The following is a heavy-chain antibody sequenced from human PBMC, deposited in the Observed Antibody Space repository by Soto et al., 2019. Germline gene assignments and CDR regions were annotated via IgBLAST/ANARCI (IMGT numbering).Heavy chain of an antibody. D-gene: IGHD1-1*01. J-gene: IGHJ5*02. CDR3: AADRRPTDHHNWVDH. CDR1: GGTFSSYT. Sequence: SVKVSCKASGGTFSSYTISWVRQAPGQGLEWMGRIIPILGIANYAQKFQGRVTITADKSTSTAYMELSSLRSDDTAVYYCAADRRPTDHHNWVDHWGQGTLVTVSS. V-gene: IGHV1-69*02. CDR2: IIPILGIA.